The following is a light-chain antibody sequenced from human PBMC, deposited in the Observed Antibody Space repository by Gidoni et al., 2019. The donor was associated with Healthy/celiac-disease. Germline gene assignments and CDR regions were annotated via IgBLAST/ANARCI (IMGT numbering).Light chain of an antibody. V-gene: IGKV1-5*03. J-gene: IGKJ1*01. CDR3: QQYNSW. Sequence: DIQMTQSPSTLSASVGARVTITCRASQSISSWLAWYQQKPGKAPKLLIYKASSLESGVPSRFSGSGSGTEFTLTISSLQPDDFATYYCQQYNSWFGQGTKVEIK. CDR2: KAS. CDR1: QSISSW.